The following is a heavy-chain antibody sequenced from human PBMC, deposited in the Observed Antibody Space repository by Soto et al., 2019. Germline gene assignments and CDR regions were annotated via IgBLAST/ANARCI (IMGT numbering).Heavy chain of an antibody. CDR3: ARDPAWGSLDY. Sequence: EVQLVESGGGLVQPGGSLRLSCAASGFTFSNSWMSWVRQAPGKGLEWVADINPVESEKYYVDSVKGRFTVSRDNAKNSLYLQMNRLRVEDTALHYCARDPAWGSLDYWGLGTLVTVSS. D-gene: IGHD7-27*01. V-gene: IGHV3-7*01. CDR1: GFTFSNSW. J-gene: IGHJ4*02. CDR2: INPVESEK.